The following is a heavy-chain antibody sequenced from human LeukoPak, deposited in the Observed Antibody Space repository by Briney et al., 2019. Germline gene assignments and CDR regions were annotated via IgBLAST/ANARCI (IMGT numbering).Heavy chain of an antibody. CDR1: GFTFSSYS. CDR2: ISSSSSYI. CDR3: ASWAGNTQSDSWSGPFDY. Sequence: GGSLRLSCAASGFTFSSYSMNWVRQAPGKGLEWVSSISSSSSYIYYADSVKGRFTISRDNAKNSLYLQMNSLRAEDTAVYYCASWAGNTQSDSWSGPFDYWGQESLVTVSS. D-gene: IGHD3-3*01. J-gene: IGHJ4*02. V-gene: IGHV3-21*01.